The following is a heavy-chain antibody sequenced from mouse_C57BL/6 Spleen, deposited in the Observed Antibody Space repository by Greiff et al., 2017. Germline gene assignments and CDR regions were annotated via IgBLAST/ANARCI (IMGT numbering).Heavy chain of an antibody. CDR3: ARGGDYYGSRVGFAY. CDR1: GFTFSSYA. V-gene: IGHV5-4*01. D-gene: IGHD1-1*01. Sequence: EVQLVESGGGLVKPGGSLKLSCAASGFTFSSYAMSWVRQTPEKRLAWVATISDGGSYTYYPDNVKGRFTISRDNAKNNLYLQMSHLNSEDTAMXYCARGGDYYGSRVGFAYWGQGTLVTVSA. J-gene: IGHJ3*01. CDR2: ISDGGSYT.